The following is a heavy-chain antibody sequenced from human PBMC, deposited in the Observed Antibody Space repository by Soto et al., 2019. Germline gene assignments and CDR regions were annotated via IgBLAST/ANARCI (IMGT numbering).Heavy chain of an antibody. Sequence: ASVKVSCKASGGTFSSYTISWVRQAPGQGLEWMGGIIPILGIANYAQKFQGRVTITADKSTSTAYMELSSLRSEDTAVYYCARDHRVGVTNVPRFDPWGQGTLVTVSS. CDR1: GGTFSSYT. CDR2: IIPILGIA. V-gene: IGHV1-69*10. D-gene: IGHD4-17*01. CDR3: ARDHRVGVTNVPRFDP. J-gene: IGHJ5*02.